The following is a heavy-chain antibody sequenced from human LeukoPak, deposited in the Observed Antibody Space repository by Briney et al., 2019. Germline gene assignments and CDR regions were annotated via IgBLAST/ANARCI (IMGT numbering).Heavy chain of an antibody. J-gene: IGHJ4*02. CDR2: MYHTGST. CDR1: GYSMSSGYY. Sequence: SETLSLTCTVSGYSMSSGYYWGWIRQPPERGLEWIGSMYHTGSTYYNPSLKSRVAISVDTSKNQFSLKLSSVTAADTAVYYCARDALSGGSCYSDYWGQGTLVTVSS. V-gene: IGHV4-38-2*02. D-gene: IGHD2-15*01. CDR3: ARDALSGGSCYSDY.